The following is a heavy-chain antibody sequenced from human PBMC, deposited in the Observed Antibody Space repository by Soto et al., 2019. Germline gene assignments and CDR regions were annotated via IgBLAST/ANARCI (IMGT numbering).Heavy chain of an antibody. CDR2: INSDGSST. V-gene: IGHV3-74*01. D-gene: IGHD2-15*01. Sequence: EVQLVESGGGLVQPGGSLRRSCAASGFTFSSYWMHWVRQAPGKGLWWVSRINSDGSSTSYADSVKGRCTISRDNAKNTLYLQMNSLRAEDTAVYYCVRTSLVVAAATREDYWCQGTLVTVSS. CDR3: VRTSLVVAAATREDY. J-gene: IGHJ4*02. CDR1: GFTFSSYW.